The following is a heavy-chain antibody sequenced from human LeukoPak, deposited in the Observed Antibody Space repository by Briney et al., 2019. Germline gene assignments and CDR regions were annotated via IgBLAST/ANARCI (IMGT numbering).Heavy chain of an antibody. Sequence: ASVKVSCKASGYTFTGYYMHWVRQAPGQGLEWMGWINPNSGGTNYAQKFQGRVTMTRDTSISTAYMELSRLRSDDTAVYYCARRRYYGDYVIGWDPWGQGTLVTVSS. V-gene: IGHV1-2*02. CDR2: INPNSGGT. J-gene: IGHJ5*02. CDR1: GYTFTGYY. CDR3: ARRRYYGDYVIGWDP. D-gene: IGHD4-17*01.